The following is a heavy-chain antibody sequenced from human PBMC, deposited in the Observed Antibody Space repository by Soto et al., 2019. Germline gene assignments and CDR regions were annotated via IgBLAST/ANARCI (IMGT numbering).Heavy chain of an antibody. CDR2: ISPYNGKT. CDR1: GYTFTTHG. J-gene: IGHJ4*02. V-gene: IGHV1-18*04. CDR3: ARVDDYVWGSFRP. Sequence: QVQLVQSGAEVKERGASVRVSCKASGYTFTTHGISWVRQAPGQGLEWMGWISPYNGKTTYAQKVQGRVTMTTDTSTSTAYMELRCLRSDDTAVYYCARVDDYVWGSFRPWGQGTQVTVSS. D-gene: IGHD3-16*02.